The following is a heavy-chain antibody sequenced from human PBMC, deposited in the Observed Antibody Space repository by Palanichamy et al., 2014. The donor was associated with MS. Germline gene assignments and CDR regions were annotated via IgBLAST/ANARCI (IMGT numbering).Heavy chain of an antibody. CDR3: ARGGLSGYDF. Sequence: QVQLQESGPGLVKSSEPPSLSCTVSGGSFSSYYWSWIRQPAGKGLEWIGRFYTSGSSNYNPSLKSRVTMSVDTSKNQVSLMLNSVTAADTAVYYCARGGLSGYDFWGQGILVTVSS. J-gene: IGHJ1*01. D-gene: IGHD5-12*01. CDR1: GGSFSSYY. CDR2: FYTSGSS. V-gene: IGHV4-4*07.